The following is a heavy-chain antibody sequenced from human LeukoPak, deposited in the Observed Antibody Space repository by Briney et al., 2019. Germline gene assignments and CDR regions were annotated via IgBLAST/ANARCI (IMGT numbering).Heavy chain of an antibody. J-gene: IGHJ4*02. Sequence: GGSLRLSCAASGFTFSTYTMNWVRQAPGKGLEWVSSISSSSSYIYYADSVKGRFTISRDNAKNSLYLQMNSLRAEDTAVYYCARGIAAAGRDYWGQGTLVTVSS. D-gene: IGHD6-13*01. CDR3: ARGIAAAGRDY. V-gene: IGHV3-21*01. CDR1: GFTFSTYT. CDR2: ISSSSSYI.